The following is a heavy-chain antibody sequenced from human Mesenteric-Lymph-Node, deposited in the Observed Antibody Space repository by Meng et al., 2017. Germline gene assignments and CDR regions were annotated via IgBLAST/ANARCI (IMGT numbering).Heavy chain of an antibody. Sequence: SETLSLTCTVSGGSISSSSYYWGWIRQPAGKGLEWIGRIYSSGYTKYNPSLKSRINISADMSKNQFSLRVNSVTAADTAVYYCARDRMGSGSDYGSWFDPWGQGILVTVSS. CDR3: ARDRMGSGSDYGSWFDP. J-gene: IGHJ5*02. V-gene: IGHV4-61*02. CDR2: IYSSGYT. D-gene: IGHD5-12*01. CDR1: GGSISSSSYY.